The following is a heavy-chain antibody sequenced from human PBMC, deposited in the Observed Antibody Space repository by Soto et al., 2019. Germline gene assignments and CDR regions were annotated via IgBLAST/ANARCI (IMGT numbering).Heavy chain of an antibody. CDR2: INSEGSST. V-gene: IGHV3-74*01. J-gene: IGHJ6*03. CDR3: ARSLPYYYYYYYMDV. Sequence: EVQLEESGGGLVQPGGSLRLSCVASGFTFSSNWVHWVRQAPGKGLVWVARINSEGSSTTYADSVKGRFTISRDNAKNTLFLQMNSLRAEYTAVYYCARSLPYYYYYYYMDVWGKGTTVTVSS. CDR1: GFTFSSNW.